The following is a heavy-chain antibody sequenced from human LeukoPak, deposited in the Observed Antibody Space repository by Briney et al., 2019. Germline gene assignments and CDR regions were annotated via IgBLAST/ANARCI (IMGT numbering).Heavy chain of an antibody. V-gene: IGHV1-8*02. CDR1: GYTFTGYY. Sequence: ASVKVSCKASGYTFTGYYMHWVRQAPGQGLEWMGWMNPNSGNTGYAQKFQGRVTMTRNTSISTAYMELSSLRSEDTAVYYCAVLELIVRENWGQGTLVTVSS. D-gene: IGHD3-3*02. CDR3: AVLELIVREN. J-gene: IGHJ4*02. CDR2: MNPNSGNT.